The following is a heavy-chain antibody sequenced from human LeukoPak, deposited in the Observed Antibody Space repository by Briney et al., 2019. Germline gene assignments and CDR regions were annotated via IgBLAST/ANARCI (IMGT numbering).Heavy chain of an antibody. CDR2: INHSGST. D-gene: IGHD5-12*01. CDR1: GGSFSGYY. Sequence: SETLSLTCAVYGGSFSGYYWSWIRQPPGKGLEWIGEINHSGSTNYNPSLKSRVTISIDTSKNQFFLKLSSVTAADTAVYYCARRVANAYYMDVWGKGTTVTVSS. CDR3: ARRVANAYYMDV. V-gene: IGHV4-34*01. J-gene: IGHJ6*03.